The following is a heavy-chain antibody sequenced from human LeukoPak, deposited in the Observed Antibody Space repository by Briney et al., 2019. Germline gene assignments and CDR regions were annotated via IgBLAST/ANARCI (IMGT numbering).Heavy chain of an antibody. Sequence: GGSLRLSCAASGFTFSSYWMHWVRQAPGKGLVWVSRINSDGSSTSYADSVKGRFTISSDNAKNTLYLQMNSLRAEDTAVYYCARAKAAPDYYYYGMDVWGQGTTVTVSS. CDR2: INSDGSST. CDR3: ARAKAAPDYYYYGMDV. J-gene: IGHJ6*02. CDR1: GFTFSSYW. D-gene: IGHD6-13*01. V-gene: IGHV3-74*01.